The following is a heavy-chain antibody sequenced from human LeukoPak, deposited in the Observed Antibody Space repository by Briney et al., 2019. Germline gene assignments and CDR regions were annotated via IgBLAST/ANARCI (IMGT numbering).Heavy chain of an antibody. CDR1: GFTFSGYS. J-gene: IGHJ4*02. D-gene: IGHD3-16*01. CDR3: ARGEWGALTNDY. CDR2: ISGSGSAK. Sequence: GGSLRLSCAVSGFTFSGYSMNWVRQAPGKGLEWVSFISGSGSAKYYADSVKGRFTISRDNAKNSLYLQMSSLRVDDTAVYYCARGEWGALTNDYWGQGTLVIVSS. V-gene: IGHV3-48*01.